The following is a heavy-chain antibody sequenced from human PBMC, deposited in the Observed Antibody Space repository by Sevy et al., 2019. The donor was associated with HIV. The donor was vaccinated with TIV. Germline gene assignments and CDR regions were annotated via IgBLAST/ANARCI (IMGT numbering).Heavy chain of an antibody. CDR3: TRVEGAADWGMDV. Sequence: GGSLRLSCRASGFTFDDYTMSWVRQAPGKGLEWVAFIRSKAYGGTTENAESVKGRFTNSRDESKSIAYLQMNSLKTEDTAVYYCTRVEGAADWGMDVWGQGTTVTVSS. CDR2: IRSKAYGGTT. J-gene: IGHJ6*02. D-gene: IGHD1-26*01. CDR1: GFTFDDYT. V-gene: IGHV3-49*04.